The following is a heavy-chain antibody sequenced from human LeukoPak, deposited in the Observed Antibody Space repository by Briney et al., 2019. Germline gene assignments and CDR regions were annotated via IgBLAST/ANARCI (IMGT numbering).Heavy chain of an antibody. CDR2: VSYDGSNE. V-gene: IGHV3-30*14. CDR3: ARMGSGSSPWDY. CDR1: GFTFSSYA. D-gene: IGHD1-26*01. Sequence: PGGSLRLSCAASGFTFSSYAMHWVRQAPGKGLEWVTVVSYDGSNEFYADSVKGRFTISRDNSKNTLYLQMNSLRAEDTAVYYCARMGSGSSPWDYWGQGALVTVSS. J-gene: IGHJ4*02.